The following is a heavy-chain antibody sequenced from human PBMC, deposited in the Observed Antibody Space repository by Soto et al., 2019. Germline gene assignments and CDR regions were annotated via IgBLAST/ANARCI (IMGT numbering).Heavy chain of an antibody. CDR1: GGTFRSYA. CDR2: IIPLFGTT. J-gene: IGHJ4*02. Sequence: ASVKVSCKASGGTFRSYAISWVRQAPGQGLEWMGGIIPLFGTTSYAQKFQGRVTITADDPTRTASMELSSLRSEDTAIYYCATNNRASYHFDYWGQGTLVTVSS. CDR3: ATNNRASYHFDY. D-gene: IGHD3-16*02. V-gene: IGHV1-69*13.